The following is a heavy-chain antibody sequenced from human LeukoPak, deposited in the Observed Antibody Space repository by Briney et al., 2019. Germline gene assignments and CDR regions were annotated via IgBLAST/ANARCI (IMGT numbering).Heavy chain of an antibody. D-gene: IGHD4-17*01. CDR2: IYYSGST. J-gene: IGHJ5*02. CDR1: GGSISNGGYY. CDR3: ARGASGVYTVTTSWFDP. V-gene: IGHV4-31*03. Sequence: PSETLSLTCTVSGGSISNGGYYWSWIRQHPGKGLEWIGYIYYSGSTYYNPSLNSRVTISVDTSENQFSLKLSSVTAADTAVYYCARGASGVYTVTTSWFDPWGQGTLVTVSS.